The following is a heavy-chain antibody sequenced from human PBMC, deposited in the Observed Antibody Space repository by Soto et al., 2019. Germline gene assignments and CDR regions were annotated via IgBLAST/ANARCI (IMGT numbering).Heavy chain of an antibody. D-gene: IGHD3-22*01. CDR1: GFTFSSYA. Sequence: PGGSLRLSCAASGFTFSSYAMSWVRQGPGKGLEWVGRIKSKTDGGTTDYAAPVKGRFTISRDDSKNTLYLQMNSLKTEDTAVYYCTTGPAYYYDSSGYYRYFDYWGQGTLVTVSS. J-gene: IGHJ4*02. CDR2: IKSKTDGGTT. V-gene: IGHV3-15*01. CDR3: TTGPAYYYDSSGYYRYFDY.